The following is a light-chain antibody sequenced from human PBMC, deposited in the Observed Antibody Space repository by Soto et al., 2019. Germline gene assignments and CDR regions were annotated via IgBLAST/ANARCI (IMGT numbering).Light chain of an antibody. J-gene: IGKJ2*01. V-gene: IGKV3-15*01. CDR2: GAS. CDR3: QQFNNWPHT. Sequence: EIVMMQSPATLSVSPGERATLSCRASQSVSSNLAWYQQKPGQAPRLLIYGASYRATGIPARFSGSGSGTEYTLTISNLQAEDFAVYYCQQFNNWPHTVGQGTKVDIK. CDR1: QSVSSN.